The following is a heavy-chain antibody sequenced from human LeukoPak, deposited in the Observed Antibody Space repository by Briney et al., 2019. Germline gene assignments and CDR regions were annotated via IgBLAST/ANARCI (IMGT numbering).Heavy chain of an antibody. Sequence: SETLSLTCTVSGDSISNYYWSWIRQPAGKGLEWIGRIYTSGSTNYNPSLKSRVTMSVDTSKNQLSLKLNSVTAADTAVYYCARDSYVGAVTYYFDYWGQGTLVTVSS. J-gene: IGHJ4*02. D-gene: IGHD1-26*01. CDR2: IYTSGST. CDR1: GDSISNYY. V-gene: IGHV4-4*07. CDR3: ARDSYVGAVTYYFDY.